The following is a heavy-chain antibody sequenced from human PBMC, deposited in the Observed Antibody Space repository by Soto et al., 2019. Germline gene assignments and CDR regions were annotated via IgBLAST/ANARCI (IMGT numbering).Heavy chain of an antibody. V-gene: IGHV3-21*01. CDR1: GFTFNGYS. Sequence: LRLSCAASGFTFNGYSMNWVRQAPGKGLEWVSSISSSSRYIYYADSLKGRFTVSRDNAKNSLYLQMSSLRVEDTAVYYCAGASSYGTYYFDYWGQGTLVTVSS. D-gene: IGHD5-18*01. CDR2: ISSSSRYI. CDR3: AGASSYGTYYFDY. J-gene: IGHJ4*02.